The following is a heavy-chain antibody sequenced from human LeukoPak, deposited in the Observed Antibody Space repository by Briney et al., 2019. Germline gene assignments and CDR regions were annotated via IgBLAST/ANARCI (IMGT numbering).Heavy chain of an antibody. J-gene: IGHJ4*02. CDR3: ARGPGSSGGAYVGDY. D-gene: IGHD3-22*01. CDR1: GFTFSNHW. V-gene: IGHV3-74*01. Sequence: GGSLRLSCAASGFTFSNHWMHWVRKVPGKGLVWVARIDGSGSSISHADFVKGRFSISRGNAKSTLYLQMNSLRAEDTAVYYCARGPGSSGGAYVGDYWGPGTLVTVSS. CDR2: IDGSGSSI.